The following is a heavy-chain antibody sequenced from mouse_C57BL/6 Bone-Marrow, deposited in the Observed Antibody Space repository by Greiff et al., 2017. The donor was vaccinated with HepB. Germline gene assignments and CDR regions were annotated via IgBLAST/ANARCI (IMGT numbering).Heavy chain of an antibody. CDR2: FYPGSGSI. CDR1: GYTFTEYT. J-gene: IGHJ4*01. V-gene: IGHV1-62-2*01. CDR3: ARHEDDGYDKAVNWDYAMDY. D-gene: IGHD2-2*01. Sequence: VKLVESGAELVKPGASVKLSCKASGYTFTEYTIHWVKQRSGQGLEWIGWFYPGSGSIKYNEKFKDKATLTADKSSSTVYMELSRLTSEDSAVYFCARHEDDGYDKAVNWDYAMDYWGQGTSVTVSS.